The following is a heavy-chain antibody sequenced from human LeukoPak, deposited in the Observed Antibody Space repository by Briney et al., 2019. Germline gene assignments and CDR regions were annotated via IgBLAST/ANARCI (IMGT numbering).Heavy chain of an antibody. CDR2: ISGSGGSA. D-gene: IGHD2/OR15-2a*01. CDR3: AKDSCVPSYFYFDY. CDR1: GFTFSSYA. Sequence: GASLRLSCAASGFTFSSYAMSWVRQAPGKGLEWVSEISGSGGSAFYADSVKGRFTISRDNSKNTLYLQMNSLRADDTAVYCCAKDSCVPSYFYFDYWSQGSPVAVSS. V-gene: IGHV3-23*01. J-gene: IGHJ4*02.